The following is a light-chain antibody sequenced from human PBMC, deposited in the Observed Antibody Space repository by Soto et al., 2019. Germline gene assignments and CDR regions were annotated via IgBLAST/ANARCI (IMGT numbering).Light chain of an antibody. CDR2: AAS. J-gene: IGKJ5*01. Sequence: DIQMTQSPSSLSASVGDRVTITCRASQSISSYLNWYQQKPGKAPKLLIYAASSLQSGVQSRFSGSGSGTDFTLTIRSLQPEDFATYYCKQSYSTPITFGQGTRLEIK. V-gene: IGKV1-39*01. CDR1: QSISSY. CDR3: KQSYSTPIT.